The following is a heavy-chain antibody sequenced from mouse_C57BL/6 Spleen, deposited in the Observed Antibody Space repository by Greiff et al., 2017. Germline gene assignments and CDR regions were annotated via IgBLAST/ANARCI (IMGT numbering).Heavy chain of an antibody. J-gene: IGHJ3*01. V-gene: IGHV5-17*01. D-gene: IGHD1-1*01. CDR2: ISSGSSTI. Sequence: EVQRVESGGGLVKPGGSLKLSCAASGFTFSDYGMHWVRQAPEKGLEWVAYISSGSSTIYYADTVKGRFTISRDNAKNTLFLQMTSLRSEDTAMYYCARPWDYGSSYPFAYWGQGTLVTVSA. CDR1: GFTFSDYG. CDR3: ARPWDYGSSYPFAY.